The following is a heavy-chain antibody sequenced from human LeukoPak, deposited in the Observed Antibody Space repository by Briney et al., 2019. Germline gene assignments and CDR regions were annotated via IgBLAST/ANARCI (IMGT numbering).Heavy chain of an antibody. V-gene: IGHV3-33*01. CDR2: IWNDGSKI. D-gene: IGHD5-18*01. Sequence: GGSLRLSCTPSGFTFSSYGMHWVRQAPGKGLEWVAVIWNDGSKIFYADSVKGRFTISRDNSKNTLYLQMNSLRAEDTAVYYCARDRATAMFDYWAQGTLVTVSS. J-gene: IGHJ4*02. CDR1: GFTFSSYG. CDR3: ARDRATAMFDY.